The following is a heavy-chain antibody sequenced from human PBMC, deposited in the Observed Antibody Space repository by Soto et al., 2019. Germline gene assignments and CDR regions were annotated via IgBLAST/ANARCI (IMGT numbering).Heavy chain of an antibody. CDR2: ISHSGSS. J-gene: IGHJ3*01. Sequence: QVQLQESGPGLVKPSGTLSLTCAVSGGSISSSHWWTWVRQSPGKGLEYIGEISHSGSSNSNPSLKSRVTLSVDKSKNPFSLTLTSVTAADTAVYYCARVVLTITRGAFAAWGQGTLVIVSS. D-gene: IGHD3-9*01. V-gene: IGHV4-4*02. CDR3: ARVVLTITRGAFAA. CDR1: GGSISSSHW.